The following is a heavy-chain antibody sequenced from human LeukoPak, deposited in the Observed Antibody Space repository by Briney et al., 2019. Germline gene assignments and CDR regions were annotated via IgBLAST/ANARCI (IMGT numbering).Heavy chain of an antibody. CDR3: ARDHFISSSRAFDL. V-gene: IGHV3-11*04. D-gene: IGHD2-2*01. J-gene: IGHJ5*01. CDR1: GFIFSDYY. Sequence: GGSLRLSCEASGFIFSDYYMTWIRQVPGKGLKCVSYMSSSADHIYYSDSVRGRFTISRDNGKSSLYLQMSSLRAEDTAVYYCARDHFISSSRAFDLWGQGTLVTVSS. CDR2: MSSSADHI.